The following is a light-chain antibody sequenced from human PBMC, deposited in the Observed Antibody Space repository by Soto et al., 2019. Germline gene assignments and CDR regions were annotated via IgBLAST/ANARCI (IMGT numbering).Light chain of an antibody. CDR2: DNY. CDR1: SSNIGNNY. J-gene: IGLJ1*01. V-gene: IGLV1-51*01. CDR3: GTWDSSLSAYV. Sequence: QSVLTQPPSVSVAPGQKVTISCSGSSSNIGNNYVSWYQQLPGTVPKLLIYDNYKRPSGIPDRFSGSKSGTSATLGITGLQTGDEADYYCGTWDSSLSAYVFGTGTKLTVL.